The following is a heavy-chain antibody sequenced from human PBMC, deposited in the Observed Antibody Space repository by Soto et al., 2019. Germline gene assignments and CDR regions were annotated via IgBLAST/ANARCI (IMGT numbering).Heavy chain of an antibody. CDR3: ARASEGAFDI. J-gene: IGHJ3*02. D-gene: IGHD1-26*01. Sequence: QVQLVESGGGVVQPGRSLRLSCAASGFTFSSYAMHWVRQAPGKGLEWVAVISYDGSNKYYADSVKGRFTISRDNSKNTLYLQMNSLRAEDTAVYYCARASEGAFDIWGQGTMVPVSS. V-gene: IGHV3-30-3*01. CDR1: GFTFSSYA. CDR2: ISYDGSNK.